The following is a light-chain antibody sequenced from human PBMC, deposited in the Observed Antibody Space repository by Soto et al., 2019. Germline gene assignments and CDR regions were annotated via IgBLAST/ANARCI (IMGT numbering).Light chain of an antibody. V-gene: IGKV3-15*01. CDR3: QQYNNWPPWT. CDR1: QSVSSN. Sequence: EIVMTQSPATLSVSPGERATLSCRASQSVSSNLAWYQQKPGQAPRLIIYGAYTRATGILARFSGSGSGTEFTLTISSLQSEDFAVYYCQQYNNWPPWTFGQGTKVDIK. J-gene: IGKJ1*01. CDR2: GAY.